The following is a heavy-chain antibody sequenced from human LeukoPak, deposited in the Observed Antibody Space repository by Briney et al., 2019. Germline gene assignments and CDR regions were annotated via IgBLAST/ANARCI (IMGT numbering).Heavy chain of an antibody. Sequence: SETLSLTRTVSGGSISSYYWSWIRQPPGKGLEWIGYIYYSGSTNYNPSLKSRVTISVDTSENQFSMKLSSVTAADTAVYYCARRYSYYYYGMDVWGQGTTVTVSS. CDR1: GGSISSYY. CDR2: IYYSGST. CDR3: ARRYSYYYYGMDV. J-gene: IGHJ6*02. D-gene: IGHD5-18*01. V-gene: IGHV4-59*08.